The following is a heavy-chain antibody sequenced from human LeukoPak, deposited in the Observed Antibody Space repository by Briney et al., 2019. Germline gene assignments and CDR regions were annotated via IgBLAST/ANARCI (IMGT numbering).Heavy chain of an antibody. J-gene: IGHJ5*02. CDR2: IIPIFGTA. D-gene: IGHD1-14*01. CDR1: GGTFSSYA. V-gene: IGHV1-69*01. CDR3: ARDPRNRGPNWFDP. Sequence: ASVKVSCKASGGTFSSYAISWVRQAPGQGLEWMGGIIPIFGTANYAQKFQGRVTITADESTSTAYMELSSLRSEDTAVYYCARDPRNRGPNWFDPWGQGTPVTVSS.